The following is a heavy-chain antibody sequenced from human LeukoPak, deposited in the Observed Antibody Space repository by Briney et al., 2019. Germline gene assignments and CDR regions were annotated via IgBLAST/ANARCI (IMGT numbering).Heavy chain of an antibody. V-gene: IGHV4-34*01. D-gene: IGHD1-26*01. CDR3: ARISGSSLDY. CDR2: INHSGST. CDR1: GGSFSGYY. J-gene: IGHJ4*02. Sequence: SETLSLTCVVYGGSFSGYYWSWIRQPPGKGLEWIGEINHSGSTNYNPSLKSRVTISVDTSKNQFSLKLSSVTAADTAVYYCARISGSSLDYWGQGTLVTVSS.